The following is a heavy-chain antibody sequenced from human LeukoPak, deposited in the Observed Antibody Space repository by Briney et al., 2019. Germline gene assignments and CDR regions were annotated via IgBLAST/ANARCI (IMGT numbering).Heavy chain of an antibody. Sequence: GGSLRLSCAASGLTFNSHAITWVRQAPGKGREWVSAISGSGGTTYYADSVKGRFTISRDNSKNTLYLQMNSLRPEDTAIYYCAKDFEVHSNGCRGYFDYWGQGTLVTVSS. CDR2: ISGSGGTT. CDR3: AKDFEVHSNGCRGYFDY. J-gene: IGHJ4*02. V-gene: IGHV3-23*01. D-gene: IGHD6-19*01. CDR1: GLTFNSHA.